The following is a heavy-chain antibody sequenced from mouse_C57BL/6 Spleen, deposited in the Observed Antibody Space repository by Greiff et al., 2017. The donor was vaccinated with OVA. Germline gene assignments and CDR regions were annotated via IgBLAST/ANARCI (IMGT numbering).Heavy chain of an antibody. Sequence: EVKLMESGGGLVKPGGSLKLSCAASGFTFSSYAMSWVRQTPEKRLEWVATISDGGSYTYYPDNVKGRFTISRDNAKNNLYLQMSHLKSEDTAMYYCARENYGNYVNAMDYWGQGTSVTVSS. J-gene: IGHJ4*01. V-gene: IGHV5-4*01. CDR2: ISDGGSYT. D-gene: IGHD2-1*01. CDR1: GFTFSSYA. CDR3: ARENYGNYVNAMDY.